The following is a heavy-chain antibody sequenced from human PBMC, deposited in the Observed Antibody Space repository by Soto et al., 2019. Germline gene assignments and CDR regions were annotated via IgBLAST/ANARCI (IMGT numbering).Heavy chain of an antibody. J-gene: IGHJ6*02. V-gene: IGHV3-33*01. CDR2: IWYDGSKK. CDR3: ARDYYGSGWYWDGMDV. Sequence: QVQLVESGGGVVQPGRSLRLSCAASGFTFSSYGMHWVRQAPGKGLEWVAVIWYDGSKKYYADSVEGRFTISRDNSKNTLYLQMNSLRAEDTAVYYCARDYYGSGWYWDGMDVWGQGTTVTVSS. CDR1: GFTFSSYG. D-gene: IGHD6-19*01.